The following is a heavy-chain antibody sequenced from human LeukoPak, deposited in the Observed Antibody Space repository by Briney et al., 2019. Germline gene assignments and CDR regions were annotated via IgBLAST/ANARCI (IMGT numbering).Heavy chain of an antibody. CDR2: ISFDGKNK. D-gene: IGHD3-22*01. CDR3: AKEYYDSDGHCPTKGSYDN. CDR1: GFIFSDYA. V-gene: IGHV3-30*04. Sequence: GRSLRLSCAASGFIFSDYAMQWVRQAPGKGLEWVAVISFDGKNKYYADSVKGRFTISRDNSRNTLYLQLNSVRPEDTAIYYCAKEYYDSDGHCPTKGSYDNWGQGTLVTVSS. J-gene: IGHJ4*02.